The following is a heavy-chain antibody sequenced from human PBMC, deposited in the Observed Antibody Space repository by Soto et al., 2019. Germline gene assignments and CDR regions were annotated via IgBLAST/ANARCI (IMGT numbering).Heavy chain of an antibody. J-gene: IGHJ6*02. CDR1: GVSIRSYY. D-gene: IGHD3-10*01. Sequence: SETLSLTCTVSGVSIRSYYWTWIRQAPGRGFEWIGYIYFSGSTNYNPSLKSRVTISVDTSKNQFSLKVRSVTAADTAVYYCARDPLLPGNYAMDVWGQGTAVTVSS. CDR3: ARDPLLPGNYAMDV. CDR2: IYFSGST. V-gene: IGHV4-59*12.